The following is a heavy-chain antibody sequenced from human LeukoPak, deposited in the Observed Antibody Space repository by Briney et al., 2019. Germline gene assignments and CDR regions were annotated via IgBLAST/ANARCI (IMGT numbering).Heavy chain of an antibody. Sequence: SETLSLTCTVSGGSISSYYWSWIRQPPGKGLEWIGYIYYSGNTKYNPSLKSRVTISVDTSKNQFSLKLSSVTAADTAVYYCARSHMFSSGWWEYYFGYWGQGTLVTVSS. D-gene: IGHD6-19*01. CDR2: IYYSGNT. V-gene: IGHV4-59*01. J-gene: IGHJ4*02. CDR1: GGSISSYY. CDR3: ARSHMFSSGWWEYYFGY.